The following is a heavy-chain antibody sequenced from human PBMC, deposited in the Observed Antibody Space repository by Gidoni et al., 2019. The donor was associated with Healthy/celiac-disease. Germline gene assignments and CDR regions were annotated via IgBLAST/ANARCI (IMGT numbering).Heavy chain of an antibody. CDR3: AKVASRYYYDSSGYPYYFDY. CDR2: ISGRGGST. Sequence: EVQLLESGGGLVQPGGSLRLSCAASGFTFSSYAMSWVRQAPGKGLEWVSAISGRGGSTYYADSVKGRFTISRDNSKNTLYLQMNSLRAEDTAVYYCAKVASRYYYDSSGYPYYFDYWGQGTLVTVSS. CDR1: GFTFSSYA. V-gene: IGHV3-23*01. D-gene: IGHD3-22*01. J-gene: IGHJ4*02.